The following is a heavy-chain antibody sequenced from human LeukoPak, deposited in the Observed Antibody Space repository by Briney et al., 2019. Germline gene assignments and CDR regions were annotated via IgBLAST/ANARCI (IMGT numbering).Heavy chain of an antibody. J-gene: IGHJ6*02. CDR2: VSGSGGST. CDR1: GFTFSSYG. CDR3: TKHIGVAGHYYVMDV. Sequence: GGSLRLSCAASGFTFSSYGMHWVRQAPGKGLEWVSAVSGSGGSTYYADSVKGRFTITRDNSKNTLYLQMNSLRAEDTAVYYCTKHIGVAGHYYVMDVWGQGTTVTVSS. V-gene: IGHV3-23*01. D-gene: IGHD6-19*01.